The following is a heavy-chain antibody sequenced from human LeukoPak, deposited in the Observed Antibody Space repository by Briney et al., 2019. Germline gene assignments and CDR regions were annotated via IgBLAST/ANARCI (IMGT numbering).Heavy chain of an antibody. CDR1: GFSLSTRGVG. J-gene: IGHJ6*02. CDR3: AHAFSWFGEYPYSMDV. CDR2: IYWNDDK. D-gene: IGHD3-10*01. Sequence: ESGPTLVKPTQTLTLTCTFSGFSLSTRGVGVGWIRQPPGQALEWLALIYWNDDKRYSPSLKKRVTITNDPSKNQVVLTMTNMDPVDTATYYCAHAFSWFGEYPYSMDVWGQGTTVTVSS. V-gene: IGHV2-5*01.